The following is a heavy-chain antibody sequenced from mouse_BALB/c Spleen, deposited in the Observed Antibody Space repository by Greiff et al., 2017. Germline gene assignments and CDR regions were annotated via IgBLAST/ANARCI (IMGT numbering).Heavy chain of an antibody. CDR2: IYPSDSYT. CDR3: TRSGWSYAMDY. D-gene: IGHD1-1*02. J-gene: IGHJ4*01. CDR1: GYTFTSYW. Sequence: VQLQQPGAELVRPGASVKLSCKASGYTFTSYWINWVKQRPGQGLEWIGNIYPSDSYTNYNQKFKDKATLTVDKSSSTAYMQLSSPTSEDSAVYYCTRSGWSYAMDYWGQGTSVTVSS. V-gene: IGHV1-69*02.